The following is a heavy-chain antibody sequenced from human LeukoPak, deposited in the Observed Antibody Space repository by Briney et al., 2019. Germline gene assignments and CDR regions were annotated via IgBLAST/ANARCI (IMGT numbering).Heavy chain of an antibody. CDR3: AKLKGVDYDFWSGLIGY. CDR1: GFTFSTYA. Sequence: PGGSLRLSCAASGFTFSTYAMSWVRQAPGKGLEWVSGISGSGGSTYYADSVKGRFTISRDNSKNTLYLQMNSLRAEDTAVYYCAKLKGVDYDFWSGLIGYWGQGTLVTVSP. J-gene: IGHJ4*02. V-gene: IGHV3-23*01. CDR2: ISGSGGST. D-gene: IGHD3-3*01.